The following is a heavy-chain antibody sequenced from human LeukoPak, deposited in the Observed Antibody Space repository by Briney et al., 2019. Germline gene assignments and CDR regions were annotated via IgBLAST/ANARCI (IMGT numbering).Heavy chain of an antibody. V-gene: IGHV3-21*06. CDR3: ARVGGTVTTNYYYYYYMDV. CDR1: GFTFSSYS. CDR2: ISSSSSYI. D-gene: IGHD4-17*01. Sequence: PGGSLRLSCAASGFTFSSYSMNWVRQAPGKGLEWVSSISSSSSYIYYADSVKGRFTISRDNAKNSLYLQMNSLRAEDTAVYYCARVGGTVTTNYYYYYYMDVWVKGTTVTVSS. J-gene: IGHJ6*03.